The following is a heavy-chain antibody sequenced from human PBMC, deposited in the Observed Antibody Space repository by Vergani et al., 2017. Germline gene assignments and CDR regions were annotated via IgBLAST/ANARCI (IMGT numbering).Heavy chain of an antibody. CDR3: VNDNNYDTDGPIDL. CDR2: IDRNYGVK. D-gene: IGHD3-3*01. Sequence: VEAGGGLVQPGGSLRLSCTASGFIFQAFAFHWARQVSGRGLEWVSGIDRNYGVKNGNSFEGRFSISRDNAKKAVFLQMNNLRHEDTALYVCVNDNNYDTDGPIDLWGRGTLVTVSS. V-gene: IGHV3-9*01. CDR1: GFIFQAFA. J-gene: IGHJ2*01.